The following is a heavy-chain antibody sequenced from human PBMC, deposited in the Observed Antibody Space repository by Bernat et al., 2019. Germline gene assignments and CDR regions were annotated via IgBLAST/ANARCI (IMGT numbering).Heavy chain of an antibody. CDR2: ISGRGINT. J-gene: IGHJ4*02. CDR1: GFTFSSYA. D-gene: IGHD4-23*01. CDR3: ARRATDDGGAFDC. V-gene: IGHV3-23*01. Sequence: EVQLLESGGGLVQPGGSLRLSCAASGFTFSSYAMSWVRQAPGKGLEWVSAISGRGINTYFADSVRGRFTISRDSSKNTVYLQMNSLRAEDTAIYYCARRATDDGGAFDCWGQGTLVTVSS.